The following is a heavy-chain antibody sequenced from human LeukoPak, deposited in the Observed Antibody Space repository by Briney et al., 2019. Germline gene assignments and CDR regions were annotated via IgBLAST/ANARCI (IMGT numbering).Heavy chain of an antibody. Sequence: SETLSLTCTVSGGSISSGGYYWSWIRQHPGKGLEWIGYIYYSGSTYYNPSLKSRVTISVDTSKNQFSLKLSSVTAADTAVYYCARELWTSGAYYYYMDVWGKGTTVTVSS. CDR2: IYYSGST. V-gene: IGHV4-61*08. CDR1: GGSISSGGYY. CDR3: ARELWTSGAYYYYMDV. J-gene: IGHJ6*03. D-gene: IGHD3/OR15-3a*01.